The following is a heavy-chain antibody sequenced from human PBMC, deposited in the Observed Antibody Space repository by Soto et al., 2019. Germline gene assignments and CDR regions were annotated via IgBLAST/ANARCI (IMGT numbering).Heavy chain of an antibody. CDR2: IYYSGST. J-gene: IGHJ4*02. V-gene: IGHV4-59*01. CDR1: GGSISSYY. CDR3: ARAPPGDPYYFAY. Sequence: SETLSLTCTVSGGSISSYYWSWIRQPPGKGLEWIGYIYYSGSTNYNPSLKSRVTISVDTSKNQFSLKLSSVTAADTAVYYCARAPPGDPYYFAYWGQGTLVTVSS.